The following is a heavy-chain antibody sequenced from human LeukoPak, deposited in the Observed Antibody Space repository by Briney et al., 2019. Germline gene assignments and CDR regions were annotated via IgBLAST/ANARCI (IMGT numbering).Heavy chain of an antibody. J-gene: IGHJ3*02. CDR3: AKAMNIVVVTADPGAFDI. CDR2: IRYDGSNK. D-gene: IGHD2-21*02. Sequence: PGGSLRLSCAASGFTFSSYGMHWVRQAPGKGLEWVAFIRYDGSNKYYADSVKGRFTISRDNSKNTLYLQMNSLRAEDTAVYYCAKAMNIVVVTADPGAFDIWGQGTMVTVSS. CDR1: GFTFSSYG. V-gene: IGHV3-30*02.